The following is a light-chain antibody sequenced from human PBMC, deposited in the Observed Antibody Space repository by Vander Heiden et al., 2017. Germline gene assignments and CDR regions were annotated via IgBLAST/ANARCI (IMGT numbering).Light chain of an antibody. Sequence: DIVMTQSPLSLPVTPGEPASISCRSSQSLLHSNGYNCLDWYLQKPGQSPQLLIYLGSNRASGVPDRFSDSGSGTDFTLKISRGEAEDVGVYYCRQALQTPSAFGQGTLMEIK. CDR3: RQALQTPSA. J-gene: IGKJ5*01. CDR2: LGS. V-gene: IGKV2-28*01. CDR1: QSLLHSNGYNC.